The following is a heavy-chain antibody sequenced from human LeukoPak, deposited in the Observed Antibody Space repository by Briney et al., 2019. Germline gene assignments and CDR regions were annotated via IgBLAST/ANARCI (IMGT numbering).Heavy chain of an antibody. J-gene: IGHJ6*02. V-gene: IGHV1-8*01. CDR1: GYTFTSYD. Sequence: ASVKVSCKASGYTFTSYDINWVRQATGQGLEWMGWMNPNSGNTGYAQKFQGRVTMTRNTSISTAYMELSSLRSADTAVYYCARRVVVPAAYYYGMDVWGQGTTVTVSS. D-gene: IGHD2-2*01. CDR3: ARRVVVPAAYYYGMDV. CDR2: MNPNSGNT.